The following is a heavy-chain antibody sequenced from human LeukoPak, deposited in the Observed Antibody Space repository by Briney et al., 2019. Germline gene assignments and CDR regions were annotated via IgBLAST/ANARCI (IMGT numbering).Heavy chain of an antibody. CDR1: GVTFSSYS. V-gene: IGHV3-21*01. J-gene: IGHJ6*03. D-gene: IGHD2-2*01. Sequence: GGSLRLSCAPSGVTFSSYSMNWGRQTPREGREWVSSISISSSYIYYADSVKGRFTISRDNAKNSLYLQMNSLRAEDTAVYYCARDSPPDIVVVPAALTMDVWGKGTTVTVSS. CDR3: ARDSPPDIVVVPAALTMDV. CDR2: ISISSSYI.